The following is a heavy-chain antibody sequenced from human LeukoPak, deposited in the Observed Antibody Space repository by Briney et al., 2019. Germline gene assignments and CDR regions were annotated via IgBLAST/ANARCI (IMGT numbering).Heavy chain of an antibody. CDR2: IHYTGTT. Sequence: PSETLSLTCTVSGASISSDYWNWIRQPPGKGLEWIGYIHYTGTTNYNPSLKSRVTVSVDTSKNQFSLKLSSVTAADTAVYYCARGDARGYSYGHFHFDHWGHGTLVTVSS. CDR3: ARGDARGYSYGHFHFDH. V-gene: IGHV4-59*01. D-gene: IGHD5-18*01. CDR1: GASISSDY. J-gene: IGHJ4*01.